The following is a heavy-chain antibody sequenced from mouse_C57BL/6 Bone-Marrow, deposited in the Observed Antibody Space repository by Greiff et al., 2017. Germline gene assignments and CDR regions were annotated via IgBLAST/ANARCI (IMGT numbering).Heavy chain of an antibody. Sequence: VQLVESGAELVMPGASVKLSCKASGYTFTSYWMHWVKQRPGQGLEWIGEIDPSDSYTNYNQKFKGKSTLTVDKSSSTAYMQLSSLTSEDSAVYYCAGGLAWFAYWGQGTLVTVSA. CDR1: GYTFTSYW. V-gene: IGHV1-69*01. J-gene: IGHJ3*01. D-gene: IGHD3-1*01. CDR2: IDPSDSYT. CDR3: AGGLAWFAY.